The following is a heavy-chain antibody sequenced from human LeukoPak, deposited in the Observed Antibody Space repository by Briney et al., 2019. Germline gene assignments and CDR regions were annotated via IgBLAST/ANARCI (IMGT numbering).Heavy chain of an antibody. V-gene: IGHV1-3*01. CDR1: GGTFSSYA. CDR3: ARDYCSSTSCYGFDP. J-gene: IGHJ5*02. D-gene: IGHD2-2*01. CDR2: INAGNGNT. Sequence: ASVKVSCKASGGTFSSYAMHWVRQAPGQRLEWMGWINAGNGNTKYSQKFQGRVTITRDTSASTAYMELSSLRSEDTAVYYCARDYCSSTSCYGFDPWGQGTLVTVSS.